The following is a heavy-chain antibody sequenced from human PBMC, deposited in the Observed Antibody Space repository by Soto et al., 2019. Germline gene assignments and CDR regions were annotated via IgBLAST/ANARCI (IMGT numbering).Heavy chain of an antibody. V-gene: IGHV4-34*01. CDR3: ARGPGCSGGSCYNGLFDP. D-gene: IGHD2-15*01. CDR2: INHSGST. J-gene: IGHJ5*02. Sequence: PSETLSLTCAVYGGSFSGYYWSWIRQPPGKGLEWIGEINHSGSTNYNPSLKSRVTISVDTSKNQFSLKLSSVTAADTAVYYCARGPGCSGGSCYNGLFDPWGQGTLVTVSS. CDR1: GGSFSGYY.